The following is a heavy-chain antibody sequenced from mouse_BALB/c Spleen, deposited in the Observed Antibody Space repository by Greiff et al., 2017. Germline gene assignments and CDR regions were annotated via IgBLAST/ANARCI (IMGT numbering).Heavy chain of an antibody. J-gene: IGHJ1*01. D-gene: IGHD2-14*01. Sequence: EVQRVESGGGLVQPGGSLRLSCATSGFTFTDYYMSWVRQPPGKALEWLGFIRNKANGYTTEYSASVKGRFTISRDNSQSILYLQMNTLRAEDSATYYCARDMSGYGWYFEGWGAGTTVTVSS. CDR2: IRNKANGYTT. CDR1: GFTFTDYY. CDR3: ARDMSGYGWYFEG. V-gene: IGHV7-3*02.